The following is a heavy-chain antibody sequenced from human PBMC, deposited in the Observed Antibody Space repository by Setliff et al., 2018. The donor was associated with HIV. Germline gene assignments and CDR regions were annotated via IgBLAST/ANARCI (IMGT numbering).Heavy chain of an antibody. V-gene: IGHV1-2*04. J-gene: IGHJ6*03. D-gene: IGHD4-17*01. Sequence: ASVKVSCKASGYTFTGYYMHWARQAPGQGLEWMGWINPNSGGTNYAQKFQGWVTMTRDTSISTAYMELSRLRSDGTAVYYCAREGTVTTPQYYYYYMDVWGKGTTVTVSS. CDR3: AREGTVTTPQYYYYYMDV. CDR1: GYTFTGYY. CDR2: INPNSGGT.